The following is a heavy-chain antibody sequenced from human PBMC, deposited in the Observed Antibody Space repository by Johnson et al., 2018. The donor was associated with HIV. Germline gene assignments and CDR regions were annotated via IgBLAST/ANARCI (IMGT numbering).Heavy chain of an antibody. CDR2: ISSSGTNI. D-gene: IGHD4-11*01. J-gene: IGHJ3*02. Sequence: QVQLVESGGGLVKPGGSLRLSCAASGFIFSDYYMSWIRQAPGKGLEWVSYISSSGTNIYYADSVKGRFSISRDNAKSSLYLQMNSLRAEDTAVYYCAREKTTPDAFDIWGQGTMVTVSS. CDR3: AREKTTPDAFDI. V-gene: IGHV3-11*04. CDR1: GFIFSDYY.